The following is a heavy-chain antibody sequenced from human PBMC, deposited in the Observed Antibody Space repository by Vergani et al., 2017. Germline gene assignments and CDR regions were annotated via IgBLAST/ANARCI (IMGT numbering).Heavy chain of an antibody. D-gene: IGHD2-8*02. Sequence: QEQLVQSGAEVRKPGASVKVSCKASGYNFTSFDINWVRLATGQGLEWMGWMNPKSGNTAYAAKFQGRITMTRDSSTDTAYMENKSLRNEDTAIYFCADGVLVSKYRHKGFGPWGQGTVVTVSS. CDR3: ADGVLVSKYRHKGFGP. V-gene: IGHV1-8*01. CDR1: GYNFTSFD. J-gene: IGHJ5*02. CDR2: MNPKSGNT.